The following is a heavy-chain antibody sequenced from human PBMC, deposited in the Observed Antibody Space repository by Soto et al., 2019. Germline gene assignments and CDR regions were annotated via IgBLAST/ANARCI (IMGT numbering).Heavy chain of an antibody. CDR3: ARGGGPELPYYYGMDG. Sequence: QVQLVQYGAEVKKPGASVKVSCKASGYTFTSYGISWVRQAPGQGLEWMGWISAYNGNTSCAEKLHGRATMTTDTATSTAYMELRSLRSDDTAVYYCARGGGPELPYYYGMDGWGQGTTVTVSS. V-gene: IGHV1-18*04. J-gene: IGHJ6*02. CDR2: ISAYNGNT. CDR1: GYTFTSYG. D-gene: IGHD1-7*01.